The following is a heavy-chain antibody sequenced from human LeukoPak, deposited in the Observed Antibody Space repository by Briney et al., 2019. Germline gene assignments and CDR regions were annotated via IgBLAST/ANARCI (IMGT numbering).Heavy chain of an antibody. V-gene: IGHV5-51*01. D-gene: IGHD3-10*01. Sequence: HGESLKISCKGSGYSFTSYWIAWVRQMPGKGLEWMGIIYPGDSDTTYSPSFQGQVTISADKSISTAYLQWSSLKASDTAMYYCARRGSGSYGHFDYWGQGTLVAVSS. J-gene: IGHJ4*02. CDR3: ARRGSGSYGHFDY. CDR2: IYPGDSDT. CDR1: GYSFTSYW.